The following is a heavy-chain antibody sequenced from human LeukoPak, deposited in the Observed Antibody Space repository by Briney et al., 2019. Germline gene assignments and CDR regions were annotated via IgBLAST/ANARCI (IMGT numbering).Heavy chain of an antibody. CDR2: INHSGST. J-gene: IGHJ4*02. CDR1: GGSISSTNW. CDR3: ARGESYNGAFDY. D-gene: IGHD5-24*01. Sequence: SETLSLTCAVFGGSISSTNWWSWVRQPPGKGLEWIGEINHSGSTNYNPSLKSRVTISVDTSKNQFSLKLSSVTAADTAVYYCARGESYNGAFDYWGQGTLVTVSS. V-gene: IGHV4-4*02.